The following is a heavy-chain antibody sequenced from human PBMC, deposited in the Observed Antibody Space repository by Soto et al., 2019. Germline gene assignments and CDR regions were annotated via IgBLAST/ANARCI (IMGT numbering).Heavy chain of an antibody. V-gene: IGHV4-31*03. CDR3: ASSYGNAWYTY. CDR2: IYYSGCT. J-gene: IGHJ4*02. Sequence: PSETLSLTCTVSGGSISSGGSYWNWIRQHPEKGLEWIGYIYYSGCTYYNPSLKSRVAMSVDKSKNEFTLKLTSVTAADTAVYYCASSYGNAWYTYWGQGIQVTVSS. D-gene: IGHD6-13*01. CDR1: GGSISSGGSY.